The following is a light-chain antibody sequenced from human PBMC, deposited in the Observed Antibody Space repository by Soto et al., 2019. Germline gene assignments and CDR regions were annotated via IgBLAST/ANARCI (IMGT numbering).Light chain of an antibody. Sequence: DIVMTQYPDSLAVSLGERATINCKSSQSVLYSSNNKNYLAWYQQKPGQPPKLLIYWASTRESGVPDRFSGSGSGTDFTLTISSQQAEDVAVYYCQQYYSTPLAFGGGTKVEIK. V-gene: IGKV4-1*01. CDR1: QSVLYSSNNKNY. J-gene: IGKJ4*01. CDR3: QQYYSTPLA. CDR2: WAS.